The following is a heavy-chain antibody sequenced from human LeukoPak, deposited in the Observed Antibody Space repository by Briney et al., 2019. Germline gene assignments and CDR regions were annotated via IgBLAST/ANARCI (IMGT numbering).Heavy chain of an antibody. V-gene: IGHV3-23*01. Sequence: GSLRLSCAASGFTFNNYALSWVRQAPGKGLEWVAAISINGDGTYHADSVKGRFTISRDNYRNTLYLQMNSLRTEDTALYYCAKDLLFPRLGSDSWGQGTLVTVSS. CDR1: GFTFNNYA. CDR3: AKDLLFPRLGSDS. J-gene: IGHJ4*02. D-gene: IGHD1-26*01. CDR2: ISINGDGT.